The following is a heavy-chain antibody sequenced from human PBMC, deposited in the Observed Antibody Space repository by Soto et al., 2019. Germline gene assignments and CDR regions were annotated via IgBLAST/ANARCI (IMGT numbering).Heavy chain of an antibody. J-gene: IGHJ4*02. V-gene: IGHV4-59*01. CDR3: ARWYGGSLDY. CDR1: GGSISRYY. D-gene: IGHD4-17*01. CDR2: IYYSGST. Sequence: SETLSLTCTASGGSISRYYWSWIRQPPGKGLEWIGYIYYSGSTNYNPSLKSRVTISVDTSKNQFSLKLSSVTAADTAAYYCARWYGGSLDYWGQGTLVTVSS.